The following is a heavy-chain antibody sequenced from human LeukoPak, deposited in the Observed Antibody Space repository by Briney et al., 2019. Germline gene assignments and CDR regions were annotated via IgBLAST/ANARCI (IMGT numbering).Heavy chain of an antibody. D-gene: IGHD3-10*01. CDR2: IYTSGST. V-gene: IGHV4-4*07. CDR3: AREIHYYGSGSYFFPFDP. CDR1: GGSISSYY. Sequence: PSETLSLTCTVSGGSISSYYGSWIRQPAGKGLEWIGRIYTSGSTNYNPSLKSRVTMSVDTSKNQFSLKLSSVTAADTAVYYCAREIHYYGSGSYFFPFDPWGQGTLVTVSS. J-gene: IGHJ5*02.